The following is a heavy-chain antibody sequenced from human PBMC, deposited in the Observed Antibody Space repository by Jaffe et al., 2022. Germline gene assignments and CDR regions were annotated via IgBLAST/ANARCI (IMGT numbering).Heavy chain of an antibody. CDR2: IYHSGST. CDR3: ARNGVLRYFDWLLPPWFDP. V-gene: IGHV4-4*02. J-gene: IGHJ5*02. CDR1: GGSISSSNW. Sequence: QVQLQESGPGLVKPSGTLSLTCAVSGGSISSSNWWSWIRQPPGKGLEWIGEIYHSGSTNYNPSLKSRVTISVDKSKNQFSLKLSSVTAADTAVYYCARNGVLRYFDWLLPPWFDPWGQGTLVTVSS. D-gene: IGHD3-9*01.